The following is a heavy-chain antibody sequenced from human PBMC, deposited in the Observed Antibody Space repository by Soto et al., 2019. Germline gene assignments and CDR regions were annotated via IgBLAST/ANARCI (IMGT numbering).Heavy chain of an antibody. CDR1: GGSVGSRPYH. V-gene: IGHV4-61*01. D-gene: IGHD1-7*01. CDR3: AMAGNYRYFEY. Sequence: QVQLQESGPGLVKPSETLSLTCTVSGGSVGSRPYHWSWIRQPPGKGLEWIGYVAYTGTTNYSPSLKSRVTISLDTSKNQVSLKLSSVTAADTAVYYCAMAGNYRYFEYWGQGNLVTVSS. CDR2: VAYTGTT. J-gene: IGHJ4*02.